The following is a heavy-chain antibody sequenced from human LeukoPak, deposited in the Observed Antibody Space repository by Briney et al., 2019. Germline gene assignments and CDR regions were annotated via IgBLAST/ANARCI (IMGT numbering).Heavy chain of an antibody. CDR1: GYTFTSYG. CDR2: ISAYNGNT. J-gene: IGHJ2*01. V-gene: IGHV1-18*01. CDR3: ARAEDWGPDWYFDL. D-gene: IGHD7-27*01. Sequence: ASGKVSCKASGYTFTSYGISWVRQAPGQGLEWMGWISAYNGNTNYAQKLQGRVTMTTDTPTSTAYMELRSLRSDDTAVYYCARAEDWGPDWYFDLWGRGTLVTVSS.